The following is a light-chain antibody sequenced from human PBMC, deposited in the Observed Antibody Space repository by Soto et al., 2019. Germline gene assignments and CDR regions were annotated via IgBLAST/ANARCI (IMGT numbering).Light chain of an antibody. CDR1: QDISNY. Sequence: DIQMTQSPSSLSASVGDRVTITCQASQDISNYLNWYQQKPGKAPKLLIYDASNLETGVPSRFSGSGSGTDFTFTISSLQPEDSAQYYCQQYDNLPRIFTFGPGTKVDIK. V-gene: IGKV1-33*01. CDR2: DAS. CDR3: QQYDNLPRIFT. J-gene: IGKJ3*01.